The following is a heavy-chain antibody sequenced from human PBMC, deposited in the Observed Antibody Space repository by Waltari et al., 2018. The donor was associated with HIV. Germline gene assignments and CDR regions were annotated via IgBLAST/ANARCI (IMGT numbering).Heavy chain of an antibody. D-gene: IGHD3-9*01. V-gene: IGHV1-69*01. CDR1: GGTFSSYA. J-gene: IGHJ6*02. CDR3: ARGRQLRYFDPVIGDYYYGMDV. CDR2: IIPIFGTA. Sequence: QVQLVQSGAEVKKPGSSVKVSCKASGGTFSSYAISWVRQAPGQGLEWMGGIIPIFGTANYAQKFQGRVTITADESTSTAYMELSSLRSEDTAVYYCARGRQLRYFDPVIGDYYYGMDVWGQGTTVTVSS.